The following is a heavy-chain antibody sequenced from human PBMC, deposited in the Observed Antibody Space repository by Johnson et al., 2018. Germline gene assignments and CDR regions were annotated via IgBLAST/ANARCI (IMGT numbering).Heavy chain of an antibody. CDR3: AADSTVVTAIPGMDV. J-gene: IGHJ6*02. D-gene: IGHD2-21*02. CDR1: GFTFTRSA. CDR2: IVVATGNT. Sequence: QLVQSGPEVKKPGTSLKVSCKASGFTFTRSAVQWVRQARGQRLEWIGWIVVATGNTNFAQEFQERVTIARDMSTSTAFMELGSLRSEDTGVYYCAADSTVVTAIPGMDVWGQGTTVTVSS. V-gene: IGHV1-58*01.